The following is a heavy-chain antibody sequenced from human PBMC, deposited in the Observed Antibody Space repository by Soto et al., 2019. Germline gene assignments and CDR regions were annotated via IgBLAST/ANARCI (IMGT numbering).Heavy chain of an antibody. CDR2: IYYSGST. D-gene: IGHD3-10*01. CDR1: GGSISSSSYY. CDR3: ATPWFGDGDY. V-gene: IGHV4-39*01. J-gene: IGHJ4*02. Sequence: QLQLQESGPGLVKPSETLSLTCTVSGGSISSSSYYWGWIRQPPGKGLEWIGSIYYSGSTHYNPSLKSRVTISVDTSKNQFSRKLSSVTAADTAVYYCATPWFGDGDYWGQGTLVTVSS.